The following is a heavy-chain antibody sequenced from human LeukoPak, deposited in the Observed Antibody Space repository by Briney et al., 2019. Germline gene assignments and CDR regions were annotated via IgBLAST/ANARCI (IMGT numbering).Heavy chain of an antibody. Sequence: GRSLRLSCAASGFTFTIYAIHWVRQAPGKGLEWVAVTDGSNTFYADSVKGRFSLSSDNSKNTLYLQMNSLRAEDTAVYYCACTMVRGVIKYYWGQGTLVTVSS. D-gene: IGHD3-10*01. CDR3: ACTMVRGVIKYY. CDR2: TDGSNT. CDR1: GFTFTIYA. V-gene: IGHV3-30-3*01. J-gene: IGHJ4*02.